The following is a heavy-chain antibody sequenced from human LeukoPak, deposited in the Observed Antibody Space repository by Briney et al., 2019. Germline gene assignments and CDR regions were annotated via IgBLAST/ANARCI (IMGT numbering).Heavy chain of an antibody. CDR2: ISYRGNN. CDR1: GGSFSSSSYY. CDR3: AREAVVHIPKAFDF. D-gene: IGHD2-15*01. V-gene: IGHV4-39*07. Sequence: PSETLSLTCTVSGGSFSSSSYYWGWIRQPPGKGLEWIGSISYRGNNYHNPSVKSRVIMSVDTSKNQFSLALRSVTAADTAVYYCAREAVVHIPKAFDFWGQGTMVTVSS. J-gene: IGHJ3*01.